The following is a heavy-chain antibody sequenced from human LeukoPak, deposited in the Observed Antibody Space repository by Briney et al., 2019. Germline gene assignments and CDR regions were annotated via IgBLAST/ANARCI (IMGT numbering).Heavy chain of an antibody. D-gene: IGHD4-23*01. CDR1: GFTFSSLS. J-gene: IGHJ4*02. Sequence: GGSLRLSCVASGFTFSSLSMHWVRQAPGNGLEWVAVISHDGSHKSYADSVRGRFTISRDNSKNTLSLQMNTLRPEDTALFYCARDPNRLADYGGDYFDHWGQGTLVTVSS. V-gene: IGHV3-30*04. CDR2: ISHDGSHK. CDR3: ARDPNRLADYGGDYFDH.